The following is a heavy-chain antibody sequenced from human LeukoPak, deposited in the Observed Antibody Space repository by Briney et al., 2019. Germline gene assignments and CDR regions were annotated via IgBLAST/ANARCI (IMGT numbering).Heavy chain of an antibody. Sequence: AAVKVSCKASGYTFTSYYMHWVRQAPGQGLEWMGIINPSGGRTTYAQKFKGRVTMTRDTSTSTVYMELSSLRSEDTAVYYCARDLIVDTVMGLFDYWGQGTLVTVSS. V-gene: IGHV1-46*01. D-gene: IGHD5-18*01. CDR1: GYTFTSYY. J-gene: IGHJ4*02. CDR3: ARDLIVDTVMGLFDY. CDR2: INPSGGRT.